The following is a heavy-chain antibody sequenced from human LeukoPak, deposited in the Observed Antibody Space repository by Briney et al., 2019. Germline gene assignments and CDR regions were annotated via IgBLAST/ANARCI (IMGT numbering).Heavy chain of an antibody. CDR2: IRGDGATM. Sequence: GGSLRLSCAASGFTFSSYAMSWVRQAPGKGLEGVSAIRGDGATMFYADSVKGRITVSRDNSKNTLYLQFNSLRVDDTAVYYCARDQFRDYFRGADYWGQGTLVTVSS. CDR1: GFTFSSYA. D-gene: IGHD3-16*01. J-gene: IGHJ4*02. CDR3: ARDQFRDYFRGADY. V-gene: IGHV3-23*01.